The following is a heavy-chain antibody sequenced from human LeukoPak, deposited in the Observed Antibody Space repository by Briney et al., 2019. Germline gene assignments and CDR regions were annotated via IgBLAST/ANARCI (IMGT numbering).Heavy chain of an antibody. CDR2: ISAYNGNT. D-gene: IGHD3-10*01. V-gene: IGHV1-18*01. CDR3: ARARYYGSGGDY. J-gene: IGHJ4*02. Sequence: ASVKVSCKASGYTFTSYGISWVRQAPRQGLEWMGWISAYNGNTNYAQKLRGRVTMTTDTSTSTAYMELRSLRSDDTAVYYCARARYYGSGGDYWGQGTLVTVSS. CDR1: GYTFTSYG.